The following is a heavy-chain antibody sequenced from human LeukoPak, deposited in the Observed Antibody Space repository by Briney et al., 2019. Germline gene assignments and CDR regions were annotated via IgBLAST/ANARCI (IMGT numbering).Heavy chain of an antibody. J-gene: IGHJ4*02. CDR1: GFTFSYYS. CDR2: IGNSSSHI. D-gene: IGHD6-6*01. Sequence: GGSLRLSCAASGFTFSYYSMNWVRQAPGKGLEWVSSIGNSSSHIYYADSVKGRFTISRDNSKNSLHLQMNSLRAEDTAVYYCARDQDSSSSGFDYWGQGTLVTVSS. V-gene: IGHV3-21*01. CDR3: ARDQDSSSSGFDY.